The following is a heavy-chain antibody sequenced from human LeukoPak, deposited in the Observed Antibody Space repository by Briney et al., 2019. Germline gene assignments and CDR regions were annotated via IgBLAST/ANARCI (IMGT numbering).Heavy chain of an antibody. CDR2: TSGSGVNS. D-gene: IGHD5-12*01. CDR1: GFTLRSYD. V-gene: IGHV3-23*01. Sequence: PRGSLRLSCAASGFTLRSYDVSWVRQAPGKGLEWVAATSGSGVNSYYADSVRGRFTISRDNSQNTLYLQMDSLRAEDTALYYCAKEYSGYDFDYWGQGTLVTVSS. J-gene: IGHJ4*02. CDR3: AKEYSGYDFDY.